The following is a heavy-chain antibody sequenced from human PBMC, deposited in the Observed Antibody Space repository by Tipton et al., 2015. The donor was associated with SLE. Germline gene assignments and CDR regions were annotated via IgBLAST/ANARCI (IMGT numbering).Heavy chain of an antibody. CDR3: AREAVQGVIITGPFFDI. Sequence: TLSLTCIVSGDSISSSSYYWGWIRQPPGKGLEWVGTVYYTGNTFYNPSLKSRVTISVDTSKNQFSLKVRSVTAADTAVYYCAREAVQGVIITGPFFDIWGQGTTVTVSS. J-gene: IGHJ3*02. CDR2: VYYTGNT. V-gene: IGHV4-39*07. D-gene: IGHD3-10*01. CDR1: GDSISSSSYY.